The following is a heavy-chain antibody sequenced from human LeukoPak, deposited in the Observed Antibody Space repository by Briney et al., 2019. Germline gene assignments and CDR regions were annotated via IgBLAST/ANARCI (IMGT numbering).Heavy chain of an antibody. V-gene: IGHV5-51*01. CDR2: IYPGDSDT. CDR3: ARGRYCTSTSCSHFDY. CDR1: GYIFTNYW. D-gene: IGHD2-2*01. Sequence: GESLQISCKGSGYIFTNYWIAWVRQMPGRGLEWMGIIYPGDSDTRYSPSFQGQVTISGDRSISTAYLQWSSLKASDTAMYYCARGRYCTSTSCSHFDYWGQGTLVTVSS. J-gene: IGHJ4*02.